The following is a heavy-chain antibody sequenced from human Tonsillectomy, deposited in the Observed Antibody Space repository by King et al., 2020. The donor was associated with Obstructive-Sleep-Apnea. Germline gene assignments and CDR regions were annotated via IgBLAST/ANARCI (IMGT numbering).Heavy chain of an antibody. CDR3: VRVKQMGWFDP. CDR2: IYFTGST. CDR1: DDSVTSGNYY. J-gene: IGHJ5*02. V-gene: IGHV4-30-4*01. D-gene: IGHD2-8*01. Sequence: QLQESGPGLVKPSQTLSLTCTVSDDSVTSGNYYWSWIRQPPGKGLEYIGYIYFTGSTYYNPSLKSRITISTDTSQNLFSLILKSVTAADTAVYYCVRVKQMGWFDPWGQGALVTVSS.